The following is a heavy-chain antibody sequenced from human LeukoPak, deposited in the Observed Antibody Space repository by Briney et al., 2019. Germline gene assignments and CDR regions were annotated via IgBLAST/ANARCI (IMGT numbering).Heavy chain of an antibody. J-gene: IGHJ4*02. CDR2: INWNGGST. CDR1: GFTFNDYG. Sequence: PGGSLRLSCAASGFTFNDYGMNWVRQAPGKGLEWVSGINWNGGSTGYADSVKGRFTISRDNSRNIMNLQTDSLRPEDTALYYCARAMVRGVIPYWGQGTLVTVSS. V-gene: IGHV3-20*04. CDR3: ARAMVRGVIPY. D-gene: IGHD3-10*01.